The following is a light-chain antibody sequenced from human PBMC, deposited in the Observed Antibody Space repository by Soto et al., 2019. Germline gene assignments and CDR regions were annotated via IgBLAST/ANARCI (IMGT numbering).Light chain of an antibody. CDR1: QSVSSDY. V-gene: IGKV3-20*01. CDR3: QQYASSPLT. J-gene: IGKJ4*01. CDR2: RAS. Sequence: EIVLTQSPGTLSLSPGERATLSYRASQSVSSDYLAWYQQKPGQTPKVLIYRASSRATGIPDRFSGSGSGTDFTLTISRLEPEDFAVYYCQQYASSPLTFGGGTKVEIK.